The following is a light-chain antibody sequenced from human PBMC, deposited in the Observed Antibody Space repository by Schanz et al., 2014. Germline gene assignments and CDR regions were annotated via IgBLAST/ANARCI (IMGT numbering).Light chain of an antibody. CDR1: SSNIGSNT. V-gene: IGLV1-44*01. J-gene: IGLJ2*01. Sequence: QSVLTQPPSASGTPGQRVTISCSGSSSNIGSNTVNWYQQLPGTAPKLLIYGNSNRPSGVPDRFSGSKSGNTASLTVSGLQAEDEADYYCSSYAGSNFVVFGGGTKLTVL. CDR2: GNS. CDR3: SSYAGSNFVV.